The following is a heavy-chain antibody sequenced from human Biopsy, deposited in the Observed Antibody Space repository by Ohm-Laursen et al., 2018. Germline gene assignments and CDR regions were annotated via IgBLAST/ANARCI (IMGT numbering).Heavy chain of an antibody. J-gene: IGHJ6*02. V-gene: IGHV3-21*01. Sequence: SLRLSCSASGFTLSRYSMNWVRQTPGKGLEWVSTISCSSDNIYYVDSVKGRFIISRDNAKNSLYLQMNSLRAEDTAVYYCARSRGSSGIATIYYYGMDVWGQGTTVTVSS. CDR1: GFTLSRYS. CDR2: ISCSSDNI. CDR3: ARSRGSSGIATIYYYGMDV. D-gene: IGHD3-10*01.